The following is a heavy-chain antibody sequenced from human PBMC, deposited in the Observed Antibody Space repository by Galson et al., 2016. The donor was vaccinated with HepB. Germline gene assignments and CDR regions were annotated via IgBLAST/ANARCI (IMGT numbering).Heavy chain of an antibody. J-gene: IGHJ4*02. Sequence: SLRLSCAASGFTFSRYAMSWVRQAPGKGLEWVPVISGSGDRRYYADSVKGRFIISRDNSKNTVYLQMNSLRVEDTAVYYCAKDLDIVVVPSAIDYWGQGTLVTVSS. V-gene: IGHV3-23*01. D-gene: IGHD2-2*01. CDR1: GFTFSRYA. CDR3: AKDLDIVVVPSAIDY. CDR2: ISGSGDRR.